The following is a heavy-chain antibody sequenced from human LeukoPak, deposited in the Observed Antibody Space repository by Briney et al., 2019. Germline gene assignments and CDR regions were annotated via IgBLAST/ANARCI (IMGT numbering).Heavy chain of an antibody. CDR2: IYHSGST. D-gene: IGHD1-1*01. CDR3: ARAQTAYDDAFDI. CDR1: GGSISSGGYY. Sequence: SQTLSLTCTVSGGSISSGGYYWSWIRQPPGKGLEWIGYIYHSGSTYYNPSLKSRVTISVDRSKNQFSLKLSSVTAADTAVYYCARAQTAYDDAFDIWGQGTMVAVSS. V-gene: IGHV4-30-2*01. J-gene: IGHJ3*02.